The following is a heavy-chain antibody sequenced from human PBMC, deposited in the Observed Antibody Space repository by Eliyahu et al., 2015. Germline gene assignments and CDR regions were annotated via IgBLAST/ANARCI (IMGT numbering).Heavy chain of an antibody. Sequence: QVQLQESGPGLVKPSQTLSLTCTVXGGSISXGXYXWXWTRQPAGKGLEWIGRIYTSGSTNYNPSLKSRVTISVDTSKNQFSLKLSSVTAADTAVYYCARFSHLDDFWSGSGAGYYYMDVWGKGTTVTVSS. J-gene: IGHJ6*03. D-gene: IGHD3-3*01. V-gene: IGHV4-61*02. CDR3: ARFSHLDDFWSGSGAGYYYMDV. CDR1: GGSISXGXYX. CDR2: IYTSGST.